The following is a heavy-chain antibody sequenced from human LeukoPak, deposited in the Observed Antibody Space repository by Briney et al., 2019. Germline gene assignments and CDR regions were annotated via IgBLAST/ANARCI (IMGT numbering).Heavy chain of an antibody. D-gene: IGHD3-16*01. V-gene: IGHV3-23*01. J-gene: IGHJ4*02. CDR1: GFTFSSFT. CDR3: AKDQTTLGGFLDY. CDR2: ISGSGGST. Sequence: LAGGSLRLSCAASGFTFSSFTMSWVRQAPGKGLEWVSAISGSGGSTYYADSVKGRFTISRDNSKNTLYLQMNSLRAEDTAVYYCAKDQTTLGGFLDYWGQGTLVTVSS.